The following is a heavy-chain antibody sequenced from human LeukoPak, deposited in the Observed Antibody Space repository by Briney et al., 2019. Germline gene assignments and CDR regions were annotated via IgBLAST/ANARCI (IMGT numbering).Heavy chain of an antibody. D-gene: IGHD3-16*02. CDR1: GFTFSSHS. CDR2: ISSTGDYI. J-gene: IGHJ3*02. Sequence: GGSLRLSCVGTGFTFSSHSMAWVRQAPGKGLEWVSSISSTGDYIYYADSVKGRFTISRDNAKSSLYLQMNSLRAEDTAVYYCVSGNDPDSTWESYRLDAFDIWGQGTTVIVSS. V-gene: IGHV3-21*01. CDR3: VSGNDPDSTWESYRLDAFDI.